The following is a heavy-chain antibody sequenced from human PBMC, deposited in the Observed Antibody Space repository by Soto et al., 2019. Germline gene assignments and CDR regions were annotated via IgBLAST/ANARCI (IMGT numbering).Heavy chain of an antibody. CDR2: ISAYNGNT. Sequence: ASVKVSCKASGYTFTSYGISWVRQAPGQGLEWMGWISAYNGNTNYAQKLQGRVTMTTDTSTSTAYMELRSLRSDDTAVYYCARDYPPFYGDYVRWFDPWGQGTLVTVSS. J-gene: IGHJ5*02. CDR3: ARDYPPFYGDYVRWFDP. CDR1: GYTFTSYG. D-gene: IGHD4-17*01. V-gene: IGHV1-18*04.